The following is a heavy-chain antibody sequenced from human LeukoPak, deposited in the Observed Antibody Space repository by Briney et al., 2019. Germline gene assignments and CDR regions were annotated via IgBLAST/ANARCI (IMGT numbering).Heavy chain of an antibody. J-gene: IGHJ4*02. CDR3: ARAINENYDSSGPLGY. D-gene: IGHD3-22*01. Sequence: GGSLRLSCEASGFTFSSYSMNWVRQAPGKGLEWVSSISSSSSYIYYADSVKGRFTISRDNAKNSLYLQMNSLRAEDTAVYYCARAINENYDSSGPLGYWGQGTLVTVSS. CDR2: ISSSSSYI. CDR1: GFTFSSYS. V-gene: IGHV3-21*01.